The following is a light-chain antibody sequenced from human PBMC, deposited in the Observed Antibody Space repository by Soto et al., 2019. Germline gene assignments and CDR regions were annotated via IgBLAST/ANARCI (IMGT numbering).Light chain of an antibody. CDR3: ASWDDSQSGFGL. CDR2: GSD. Sequence: QSVLTQPPSASGTPGQRVTISCSGSSSNIGANPVNWYQQLPGTAPKLLIYGSDRRPSGVPDRFSGSKSATSASLAISGLQSADEADYYCASWDDSQSGFGLFGGGTKLTVL. V-gene: IGLV1-44*01. CDR1: SSNIGANP. J-gene: IGLJ3*02.